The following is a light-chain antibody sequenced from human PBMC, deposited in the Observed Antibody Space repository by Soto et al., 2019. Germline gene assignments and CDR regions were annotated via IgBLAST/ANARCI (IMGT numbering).Light chain of an antibody. CDR3: QHYNNGPRHRT. J-gene: IGKJ4*02. CDR1: QSVGSN. V-gene: IGKV3-15*01. Sequence: EIVLTQSPATLSVSPGERATLSCRASQSVGSNLAWYQQKPGQAPRLLIYGASTRATGITARFSGSGSGTEFALTISSLSSEHCAFFFCQHYNNGPRHRTFGEGTKVEIK. CDR2: GAS.